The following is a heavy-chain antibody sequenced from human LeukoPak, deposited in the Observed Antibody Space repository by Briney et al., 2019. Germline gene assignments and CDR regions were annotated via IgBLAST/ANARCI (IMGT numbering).Heavy chain of an antibody. CDR2: INHSGST. CDR1: GGSFSGYY. Sequence: SGTLSLTCAVYGGSFSGYYWSWIRQPPGKGLEWIGEINHSGSTNYNPSLKSRVTISVDTSKNQFSLKLSSVTAADTTVYYCASTTYYYDSSGYYFLDFWGQGTRVTVSS. D-gene: IGHD3-22*01. V-gene: IGHV4-34*01. CDR3: ASTTYYYDSSGYYFLDF. J-gene: IGHJ4*02.